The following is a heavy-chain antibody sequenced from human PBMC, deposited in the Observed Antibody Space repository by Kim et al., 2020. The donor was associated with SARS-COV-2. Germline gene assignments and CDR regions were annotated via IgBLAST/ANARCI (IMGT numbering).Heavy chain of an antibody. CDR3: ARESSSGWNCFDP. V-gene: IGHV3-30*07. J-gene: IGHJ5*02. Sequence: YAESVKGRFTISRDKSKNTLYLQMNTLRTEDTAVYYCARESSSGWNCFDPWGQGTLVTVSS. D-gene: IGHD6-19*01.